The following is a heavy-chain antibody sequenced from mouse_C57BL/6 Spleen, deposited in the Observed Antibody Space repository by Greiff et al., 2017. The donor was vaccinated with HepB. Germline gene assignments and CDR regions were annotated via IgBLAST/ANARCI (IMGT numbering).Heavy chain of an antibody. Sequence: QVQLKESGPELVKPGASVKISCKASGYAFSSSWMNWVKQRPGKGLEWIGRIYPGDGDTNYNGKFKGKATLTADKSSSTAYMQLSSLTSEDSAVYFCARWEDDGFDYWGQGTTLTVSS. D-gene: IGHD2-3*01. CDR1: GYAFSSSW. J-gene: IGHJ2*01. CDR2: IYPGDGDT. CDR3: ARWEDDGFDY. V-gene: IGHV1-82*01.